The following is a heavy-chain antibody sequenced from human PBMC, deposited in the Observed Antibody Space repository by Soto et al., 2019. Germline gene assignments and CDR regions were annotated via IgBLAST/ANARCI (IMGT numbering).Heavy chain of an antibody. CDR1: GGSISSSSYY. D-gene: IGHD4-17*01. CDR3: ARLEDYGDYGVDY. J-gene: IGHJ4*02. Sequence: QLQLQESGPGLVKPSETLSLTCTVSGGSISSSSYYWGWIRQPPGKGLEWIGSIYYSGSTYYNPSLKSGVTISVDTSKNQFSLKLSSVTAADTAVYYCARLEDYGDYGVDYWGQGTLVTVSS. CDR2: IYYSGST. V-gene: IGHV4-39*01.